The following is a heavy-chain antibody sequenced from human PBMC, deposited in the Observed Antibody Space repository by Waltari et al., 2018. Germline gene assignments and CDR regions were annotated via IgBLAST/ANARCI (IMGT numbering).Heavy chain of an antibody. Sequence: EVQLVESGGGLVQPGGSLRLPCAASGFTFRTFWMHWFRQVSGKWLMWVYHITTVESGTTFADAVRGRFTTLRHTANTVVYLLMNSLTGEDTAMYYCARGWGGHVDFWGQGTLVTVSS. D-gene: IGHD3-16*01. CDR2: ITTVESGT. J-gene: IGHJ4*02. V-gene: IGHV3-74*02. CDR3: ARGWGGHVDF. CDR1: GFTFRTFW.